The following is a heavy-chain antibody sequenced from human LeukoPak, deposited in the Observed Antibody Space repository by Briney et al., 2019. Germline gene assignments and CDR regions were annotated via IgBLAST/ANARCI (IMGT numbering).Heavy chain of an antibody. CDR3: ARGDTIFGVVIPQYYYYMDV. Sequence: ASVKVSCKASGYTFTGYYMHWVRQAPGQGLEWMGWINPNSGGTNYAQKFQGRVTMTRDTSISTAYMELSRLRSEDTAVYYCARGDTIFGVVIPQYYYYMDVWGKGTTVTVSS. CDR2: INPNSGGT. J-gene: IGHJ6*03. CDR1: GYTFTGYY. D-gene: IGHD3-3*01. V-gene: IGHV1-2*02.